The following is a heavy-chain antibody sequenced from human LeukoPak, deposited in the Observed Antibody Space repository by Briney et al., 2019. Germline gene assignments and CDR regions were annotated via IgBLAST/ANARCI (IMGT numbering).Heavy chain of an antibody. J-gene: IGHJ3*02. CDR3: ARGSAEGGMVRGVITNLGAFDI. CDR1: GGTFSSYA. V-gene: IGHV1-69*05. D-gene: IGHD3-10*01. CDR2: IIPIFGTA. Sequence: SVKVSCKASGGTFSSYAISWVRQAPGQGLEWMGGIIPIFGTANYAQKFQGRVTITTDESTSTAYMELSSLRSEDTAVYYCARGSAEGGMVRGVITNLGAFDIWGQGTMVAVSS.